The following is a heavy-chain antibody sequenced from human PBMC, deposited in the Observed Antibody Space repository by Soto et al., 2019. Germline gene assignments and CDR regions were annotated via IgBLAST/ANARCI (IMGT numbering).Heavy chain of an antibody. Sequence: ASVKVSCKASGGTFSSYAISWVRQAPGQGLEWMGGIIPIFGTANYAQKFQGRVTITADESTSTAYMELSSLRSEDTAVYYCAREGGDSSTKFDPWGQGTLVTVSS. V-gene: IGHV1-69*13. J-gene: IGHJ5*02. D-gene: IGHD6-19*01. CDR1: GGTFSSYA. CDR3: AREGGDSSTKFDP. CDR2: IIPIFGTA.